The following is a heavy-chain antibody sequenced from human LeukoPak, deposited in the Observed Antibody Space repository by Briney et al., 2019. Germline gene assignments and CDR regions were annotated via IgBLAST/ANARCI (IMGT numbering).Heavy chain of an antibody. D-gene: IGHD1-26*01. Sequence: SETLSLTCTVSGGSISSSSNYWGWIRQPPGKGLEWIGSIYYSGSTYYNPSLKSRVTISVDTSKNQFSLKLSSVTAADTAVYYCARRREWEPFDYWGQGTLVTVSS. CDR3: ARRREWEPFDY. CDR1: GGSISSSSNY. V-gene: IGHV4-39*01. CDR2: IYYSGST. J-gene: IGHJ4*02.